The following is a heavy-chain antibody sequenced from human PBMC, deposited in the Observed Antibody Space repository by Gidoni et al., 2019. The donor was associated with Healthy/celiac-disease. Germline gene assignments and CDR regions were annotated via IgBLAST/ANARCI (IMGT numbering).Heavy chain of an antibody. Sequence: EVQLVESGGGLVQPGRSLRLSCTASGFTFGDYAMSWFRQAPGKGLEWVGFIRSKAYGGTTEYAASVKGRFTISRDDSKSIAYLQMNSLKTEDTAVYYCTRGGVPYYDILTGYSPDSYFDYWGQGTLVTVSS. CDR2: IRSKAYGGTT. V-gene: IGHV3-49*03. CDR1: GFTFGDYA. D-gene: IGHD3-9*01. CDR3: TRGGVPYYDILTGYSPDSYFDY. J-gene: IGHJ4*02.